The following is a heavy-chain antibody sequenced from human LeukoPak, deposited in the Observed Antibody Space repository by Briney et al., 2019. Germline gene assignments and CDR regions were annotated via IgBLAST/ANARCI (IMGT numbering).Heavy chain of an antibody. D-gene: IGHD5-18*01. CDR1: GFTYDDYA. Sequence: PGRSLRLSCAASGFTYDDYAMHWVRHAPGKGLEWVSGISWNSGSIGYADSVKGRFTISRDNAKNSLYLQMNSLIAEDTALYYCAKDRGYSYGYFDYWGQGTLVTVSS. CDR3: AKDRGYSYGYFDY. V-gene: IGHV3-9*01. J-gene: IGHJ4*02. CDR2: ISWNSGSI.